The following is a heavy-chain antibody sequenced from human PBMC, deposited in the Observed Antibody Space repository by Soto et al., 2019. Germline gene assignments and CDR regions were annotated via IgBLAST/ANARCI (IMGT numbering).Heavy chain of an antibody. CDR1: GGSISSGGYY. J-gene: IGHJ5*02. CDR2: IYSSGST. V-gene: IGHV4-31*03. Sequence: QVQLQESGPGLVKPSQTLSLTCTVSGGSISSGGYYWNWIRQHPGKGMEWSGYIYSSGSTSYNPSLKSCVSISVDTSKNHFSLKLTSVTAADTAVYYCARSVFPWGRGTLVTVSS. CDR3: ARSVFP.